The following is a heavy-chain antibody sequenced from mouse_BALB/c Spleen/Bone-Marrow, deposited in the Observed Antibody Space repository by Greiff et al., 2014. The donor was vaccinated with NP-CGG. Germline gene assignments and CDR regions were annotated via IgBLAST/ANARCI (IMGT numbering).Heavy chain of an antibody. D-gene: IGHD2-4*01. J-gene: IGHJ3*01. Sequence: EVQLQQSGPALVKPGASMKISCKASGYSFTGYTMNWVKQSHGKNLEWIGLITPYSGGSSYNQKFKGKATLTLDNSSSTAYMELLSLTSEDSAVYYCARDDYDGGFAYWGQGTLVTVSA. CDR1: GYSFTGYT. CDR3: ARDDYDGGFAY. CDR2: ITPYSGGS. V-gene: IGHV1-31*01.